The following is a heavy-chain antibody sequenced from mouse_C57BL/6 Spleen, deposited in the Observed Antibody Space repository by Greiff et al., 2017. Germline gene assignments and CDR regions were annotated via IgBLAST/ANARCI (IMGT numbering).Heavy chain of an antibody. CDR3: PITTVVAKGWFAY. V-gene: IGHV1-15*01. Sequence: VQLVESGAELVRPGASVTLSCKASGYTFTDYEMHWVKQTPVHGLEWIGAIDPETGGTAYNQKFKGKAILTADKSSSTAYMELRSLTSEDSAVYYCPITTVVAKGWFAYWGQGTLVTVSA. D-gene: IGHD1-1*01. J-gene: IGHJ3*01. CDR1: GYTFTDYE. CDR2: IDPETGGT.